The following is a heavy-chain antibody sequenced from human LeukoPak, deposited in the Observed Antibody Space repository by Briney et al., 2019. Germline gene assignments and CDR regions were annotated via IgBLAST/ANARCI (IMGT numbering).Heavy chain of an antibody. CDR1: GFTFSNYA. Sequence: PGGSLRLSCAASGFTFSNYAMSWVRPAPGKGLEWVSAISGRTGATYYADSEKGRFTISRDNSKSTLFLQMDSLRAEDTAVYYCAKCGNSGCHLIDYWGQGTLVTVFS. CDR2: ISGRTGAT. J-gene: IGHJ4*02. V-gene: IGHV3-23*01. CDR3: AKCGNSGCHLIDY. D-gene: IGHD5-12*01.